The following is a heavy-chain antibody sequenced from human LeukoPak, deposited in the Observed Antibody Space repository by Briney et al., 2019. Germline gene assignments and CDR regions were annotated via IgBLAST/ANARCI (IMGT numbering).Heavy chain of an antibody. CDR3: ARHRSGGKVVWFDP. CDR2: IYTSGST. D-gene: IGHD6-19*01. J-gene: IGHJ5*02. V-gene: IGHV4-4*07. Sequence: SETLSLTCTVSGGSISSYYWSWIRQPAGKGLEWIGRIYTSGSTNYNPSLKSRVTMSVDTSKNQFSLKLSSVTAADPAVYYCARHRSGGKVVWFDPWGQGTLVTVSS. CDR1: GGSISSYY.